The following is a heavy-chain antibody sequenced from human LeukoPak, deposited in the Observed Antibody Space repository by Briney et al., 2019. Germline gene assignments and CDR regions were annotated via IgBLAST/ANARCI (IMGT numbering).Heavy chain of an antibody. V-gene: IGHV3-30*18. CDR1: GFTFSSYG. D-gene: IGHD2-2*01. CDR2: ISYDGSNK. CDR3: AKAALGYCSSTSCFHLDY. J-gene: IGHJ4*02. Sequence: ERSLRLSCAASGFTFSSYGMHWVRQAPGKGLEWVAVISYDGSNKYYADSVKGRFTISRDNSKNTLYLQMNSLRAEDTAVYYCAKAALGYCSSTSCFHLDYWGQGTLVTVSS.